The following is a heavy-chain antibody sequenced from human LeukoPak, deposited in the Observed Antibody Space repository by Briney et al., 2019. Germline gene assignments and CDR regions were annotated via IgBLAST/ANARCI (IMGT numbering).Heavy chain of an antibody. CDR3: ARVSAAGTGPDS. D-gene: IGHD6-13*01. CDR2: MSNSGHT. J-gene: IGHJ4*02. Sequence: PPETLSLTCTVSGDSVNSANYYWSWIRQPPGKGLEWVGFMSNSGHTDSTPSLKSRVTISVDTSRSQFSLKLNSVTAADTAVYYCARVSAAGTGPDSWGQGTLVTVSS. V-gene: IGHV4-61*01. CDR1: GDSVNSANYY.